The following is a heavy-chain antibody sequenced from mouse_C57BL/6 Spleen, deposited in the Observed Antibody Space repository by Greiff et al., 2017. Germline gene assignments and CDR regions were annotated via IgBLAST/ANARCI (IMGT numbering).Heavy chain of an antibody. Sequence: VQLQQSGAELVKPGASVKLSCTASGFNIKDYYMPWVKQRTEQGLEWIGWIAPEDGETKYAPKFQGKATLTAATSSNTAYLQLSSLTSEDTAVYYWARCVPLLRSDYWGQGTTLTVSS. J-gene: IGHJ2*01. V-gene: IGHV14-2*01. CDR3: ARCVPLLRSDY. CDR2: IAPEDGET. D-gene: IGHD1-1*01. CDR1: GFNIKDYY.